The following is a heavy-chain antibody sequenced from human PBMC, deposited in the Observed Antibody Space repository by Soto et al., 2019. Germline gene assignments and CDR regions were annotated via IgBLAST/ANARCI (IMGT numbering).Heavy chain of an antibody. D-gene: IGHD3-10*01. V-gene: IGHV4-34*01. CDR1: GRSFTKAY. Sequence: SVTLYLACAVYGRSFTKAYLSWSRHTPGNALECTGVITHSASTNYNPSLKSRVTISVDTSKNQFSLKLSSVTAADTAVYYCARSPNGSGSCHWGKGTRVSVSS. J-gene: IGHJ6*04. CDR2: ITHSAST. CDR3: ARSPNGSGSCH.